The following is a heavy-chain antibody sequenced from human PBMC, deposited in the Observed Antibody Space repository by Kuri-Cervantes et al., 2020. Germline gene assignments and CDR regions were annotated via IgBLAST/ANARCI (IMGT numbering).Heavy chain of an antibody. Sequence: SVKVSCKASGGTFSSYAISWVRQAPGQGLEWMGGNIPILGTAKYAQKFQGRVTITADKSTSTAYMELSSLRFEDTAVYYCARGGYSYGFVASFDYWGQGTLVTVSS. V-gene: IGHV1-69*10. CDR2: NIPILGTA. CDR1: GGTFSSYA. D-gene: IGHD5-18*01. CDR3: ARGGYSYGFVASFDY. J-gene: IGHJ4*02.